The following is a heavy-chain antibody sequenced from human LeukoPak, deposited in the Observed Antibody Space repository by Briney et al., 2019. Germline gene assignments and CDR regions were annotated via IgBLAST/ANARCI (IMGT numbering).Heavy chain of an antibody. V-gene: IGHV3-7*01. CDR1: GFTFSGYW. CDR3: ATDRYYFNNDVSPRFDY. J-gene: IGHJ4*02. CDR2: INHDGDEK. D-gene: IGHD3-10*01. Sequence: GGSLRLSCAGSGFTFSGYWMTWVRQAPGKGLEWVANINHDGDEKNYVDSVKGRFTISRDNAKNLVDLQMTALRVEDTAVYYCATDRYYFNNDVSPRFDYWGQGTLVTVSS.